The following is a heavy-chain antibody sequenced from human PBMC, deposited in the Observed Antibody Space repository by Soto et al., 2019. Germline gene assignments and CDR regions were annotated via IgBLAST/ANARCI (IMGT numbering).Heavy chain of an antibody. CDR2: ISGSGSSSI. J-gene: IGHJ6*02. V-gene: IGHV3-11*01. CDR3: ARSSATVNGWWGYGLDV. D-gene: IGHD1-1*01. CDR1: GFTFSDYF. Sequence: QVQLVESGGALVKPGGSLRLSCAASGFTFSDYFMTWIRQAPGKGLEWVSYISGSGSSSIFYADSVQGRFTISRDNAKNSIYLQMNSLRAEDTAVYYCARSSATVNGWWGYGLDVWGQGTTVTVSS.